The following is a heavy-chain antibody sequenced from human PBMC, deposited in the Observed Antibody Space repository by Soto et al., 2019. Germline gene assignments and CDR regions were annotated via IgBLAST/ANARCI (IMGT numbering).Heavy chain of an antibody. V-gene: IGHV1-69*13. CDR2: IIPIFGTA. Sequence: GASVKVSCKASGGTFSSYAISWVRQAPGQGLEWMGGIIPIFGTANYAQKFQGRVTITADESTNTAYMELSSLRSEDTAVYYCAREGAQWSSGWFDPWGQGTLVTVSS. J-gene: IGHJ5*02. CDR3: AREGAQWSSGWFDP. CDR1: GGTFSSYA. D-gene: IGHD2-15*01.